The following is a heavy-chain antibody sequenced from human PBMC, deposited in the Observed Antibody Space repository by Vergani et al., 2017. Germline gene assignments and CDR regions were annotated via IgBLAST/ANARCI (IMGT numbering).Heavy chain of an antibody. CDR3: AKVRPFLGGSYFSSALDY. V-gene: IGHV3-23*01. CDR1: GFTFDTYT. D-gene: IGHD1-26*01. Sequence: EVQLLESGGGLVQPGGSRRLSCAGAGFTFDTYTMAYVRQAPGKGLEWVATISSGGGDIFYADSVKGRFTISRDNSKNTLYLQMNSLRAEDTAVYYCAKVRPFLGGSYFSSALDYWGQGTLVTVSS. CDR2: ISSGGGDI. J-gene: IGHJ4*02.